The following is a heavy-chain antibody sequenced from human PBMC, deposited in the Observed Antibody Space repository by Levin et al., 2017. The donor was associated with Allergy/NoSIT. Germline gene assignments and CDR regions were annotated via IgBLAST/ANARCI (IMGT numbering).Heavy chain of an antibody. J-gene: IGHJ3*02. Sequence: ASVKVSCKASGYTFTSYGISWVRQAPGQGLEWMGWISAYNGNTNYAQKLQGRVTMTTDTSTSTAYMELRSLRSDDTAVYYCARSAGRYGMHAFDIWGQGTMVTVSS. CDR1: GYTFTSYG. CDR2: ISAYNGNT. CDR3: ARSAGRYGMHAFDI. D-gene: IGHD3-16*01. V-gene: IGHV1-18*01.